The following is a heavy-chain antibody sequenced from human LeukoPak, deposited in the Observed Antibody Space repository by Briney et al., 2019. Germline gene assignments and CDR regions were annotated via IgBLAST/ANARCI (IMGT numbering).Heavy chain of an antibody. Sequence: PGGSLRLSCSASGYTLRCSAMSWVRQAPGKGLECVPAMSRRGAPPYYADSVKGRFTISIDNSKKLLALGMNSRRAEDTAVYYCAKHREDTSDWFDPWDQGTLVTVSS. CDR2: MSRRGAPP. CDR3: AKHREDTSDWFDP. D-gene: IGHD1-14*01. CDR1: GYTLRCSA. J-gene: IGHJ5*01. V-gene: IGHV3-23*01.